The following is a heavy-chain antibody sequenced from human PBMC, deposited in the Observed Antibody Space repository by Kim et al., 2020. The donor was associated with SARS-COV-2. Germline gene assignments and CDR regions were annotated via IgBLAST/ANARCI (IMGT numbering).Heavy chain of an antibody. D-gene: IGHD3-10*01. Sequence: GGSLRLSCAASGFNLSNDWMSWVRQAPGKGLEWVANMKRDETEIYYVDSVKGRFTISRDIAKNSLYLQMNSLRAEDTAVYYCARGSGRSWFDPWGQGTLV. CDR3: ARGSGRSWFDP. V-gene: IGHV3-7*01. CDR2: MKRDETEI. CDR1: GFNLSNDW. J-gene: IGHJ5*02.